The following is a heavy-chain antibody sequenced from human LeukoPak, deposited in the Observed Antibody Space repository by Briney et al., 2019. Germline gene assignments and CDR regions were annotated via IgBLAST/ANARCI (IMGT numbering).Heavy chain of an antibody. V-gene: IGHV1-3*01. Sequence: ASVKVSCKASGYTFNNYPMHWVRQAPGHRLEWMGWINAGNDNTNYSQTFQGRVTITKDTSASTAYMELSSLRSEDTAVYYCARDRGRIAVMVTAILDYWGQGTLVTVSS. D-gene: IGHD2-21*02. CDR1: GYTFNNYP. CDR2: INAGNDNT. CDR3: ARDRGRIAVMVTAILDY. J-gene: IGHJ4*02.